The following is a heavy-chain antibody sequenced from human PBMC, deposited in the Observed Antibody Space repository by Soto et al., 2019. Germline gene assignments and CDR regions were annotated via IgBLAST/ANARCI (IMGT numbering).Heavy chain of an antibody. V-gene: IGHV3-7*01. CDR1: GFTFSSYW. J-gene: IGHJ3*02. CDR2: IKQDGITK. Sequence: PVGSLRLSCAAAGFTFSSYWMTWVRQAPGKGLEWVANIKQDGITKHYVDSVKGRFTISRDNAKNSLYLQMNSLRAEDTAVYYCARDTSGAFDIWGQGTMVTVS. D-gene: IGHD3-10*01. CDR3: ARDTSGAFDI.